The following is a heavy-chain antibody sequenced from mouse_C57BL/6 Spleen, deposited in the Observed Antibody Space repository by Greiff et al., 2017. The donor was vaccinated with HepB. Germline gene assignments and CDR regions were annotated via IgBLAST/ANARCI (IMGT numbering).Heavy chain of an antibody. J-gene: IGHJ3*01. Sequence: QVQLKQPGAELVKPGASVKLSCKASGYTFTSYWMHWVKQRPGRGLEWIGRIDPNSGGTKYNEKFKSKATLTVDKPSSTAYMQLSSLTSEDSAVYYCARGAWDYDKFAYWGQGTLVTVSA. V-gene: IGHV1-72*01. CDR3: ARGAWDYDKFAY. CDR1: GYTFTSYW. D-gene: IGHD2-4*01. CDR2: IDPNSGGT.